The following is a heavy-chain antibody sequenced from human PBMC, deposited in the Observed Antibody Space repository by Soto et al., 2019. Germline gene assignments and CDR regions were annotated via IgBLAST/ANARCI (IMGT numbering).Heavy chain of an antibody. CDR3: ARGPHDYGDLGDYYYGMDV. J-gene: IGHJ6*02. V-gene: IGHV3-30-3*01. D-gene: IGHD4-17*01. CDR1: GFTFSSYA. Sequence: PRLSCAASGFTFSSYAMHWVRQAPGKGLEWVAVISYDGSNKYYADSVKGRFTISRDNSKNTLYLQMNSLRAEDTAVYYCARGPHDYGDLGDYYYGMDVWGQGTTVTVSS. CDR2: ISYDGSNK.